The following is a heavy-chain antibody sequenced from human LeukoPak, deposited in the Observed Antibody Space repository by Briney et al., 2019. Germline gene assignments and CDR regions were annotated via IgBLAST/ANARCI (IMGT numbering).Heavy chain of an antibody. J-gene: IGHJ6*02. D-gene: IGHD3-22*01. CDR2: INHSGST. CDR3: ARGGGYYDHYYYGMDV. V-gene: IGHV4-34*01. CDR1: GGSFSGYY. Sequence: SETLSLTCAVYGGSFSGYYWSWIRQPPGKGLEWIGEINHSGSTNYNPSLKSRVTISVDMSKNQFPLKLSSVTAADTAVYYCARGGGYYDHYYYGMDVWGQGTTVTVSS.